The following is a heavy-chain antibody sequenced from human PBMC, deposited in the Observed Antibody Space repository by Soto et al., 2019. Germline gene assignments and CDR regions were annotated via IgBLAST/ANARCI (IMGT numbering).Heavy chain of an antibody. V-gene: IGHV3-30-3*01. CDR3: ARERAIAAAVDY. D-gene: IGHD6-13*01. J-gene: IGHJ4*02. Sequence: QVQLVESGGGVVQPGRSLRLSCAASGFTFSSYAMHWVRQAPGKGLEWVAVISYDGSNKYYADSVKGRFTISRDNSKNTLYLQMNSLRAEDTAVYYCARERAIAAAVDYWGQGTLVTVSS. CDR1: GFTFSSYA. CDR2: ISYDGSNK.